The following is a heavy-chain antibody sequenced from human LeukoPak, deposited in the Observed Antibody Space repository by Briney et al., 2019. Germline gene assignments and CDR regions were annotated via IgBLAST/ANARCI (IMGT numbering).Heavy chain of an antibody. V-gene: IGHV3-23*01. CDR3: ARAYGGNLDFDY. J-gene: IGHJ4*02. CDR1: GGTFSSYA. CDR2: ISGSGNGGNT. Sequence: SCKASGGTFSSYAISWVRQAPGKGLEWVAAISGSGNGGNTYYADSVKGRFTISRDNSKNTLYLQLNSLRAEDTAVYYCARAYGGNLDFDYWGQGTLVTVSS. D-gene: IGHD4-23*01.